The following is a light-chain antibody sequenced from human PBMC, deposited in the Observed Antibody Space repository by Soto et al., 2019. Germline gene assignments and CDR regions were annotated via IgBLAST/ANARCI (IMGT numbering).Light chain of an antibody. CDR1: QSVGNS. CDR2: DAS. J-gene: IGKJ4*01. CDR3: QQRRNWPLT. V-gene: IGKV3-11*01. Sequence: EIVLTQSPDTLSLSPGVRATLSCRASQSVGNSFAWYQQKPGQAPRLLIYDASKRATGIPARFSGSGSGTDFTLTISSLEPEDFAVYSCQQRRNWPLTFGGGTNVEIK.